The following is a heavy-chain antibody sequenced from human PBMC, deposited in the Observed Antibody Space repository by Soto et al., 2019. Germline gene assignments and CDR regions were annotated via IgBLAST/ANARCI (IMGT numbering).Heavy chain of an antibody. CDR1: GGSISSYY. J-gene: IGHJ4*02. D-gene: IGHD6-13*01. Sequence: QVQLQESGPGLLKPSETLSLTCTVSGGSISSYYWSWIRQPPGKGLEWIGYIYYSGSTNYNPSPKNRVTISVDTSKNHFSLKLSSVTAADTAVYYCARDRSTAAGTGRIDYWGQGTLVTVSS. V-gene: IGHV4-59*01. CDR2: IYYSGST. CDR3: ARDRSTAAGTGRIDY.